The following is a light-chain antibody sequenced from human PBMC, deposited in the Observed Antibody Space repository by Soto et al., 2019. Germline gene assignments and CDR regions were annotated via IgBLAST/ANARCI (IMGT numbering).Light chain of an antibody. CDR3: SSYTSSLTWV. V-gene: IGLV2-14*01. CDR2: EVS. J-gene: IGLJ3*02. Sequence: QSVLTQPASVSGSPGQSITISCTGSSSDVGGYNYVSRYQQYPGKAPQVLLYEVSNRPSGVSNRFSGSKSGNTASLTISGLQADDEADYYCSSYTSSLTWVFGGGTKLTVL. CDR1: SSDVGGYNY.